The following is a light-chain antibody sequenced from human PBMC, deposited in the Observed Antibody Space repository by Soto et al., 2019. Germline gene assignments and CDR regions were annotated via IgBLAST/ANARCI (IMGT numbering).Light chain of an antibody. J-gene: IGKJ2*01. CDR2: GAS. Sequence: ETVLTQSPATLYVSPGERITLACRASQNVYSNLAWYQHKPCQAPRRLVYGASTWATYLPAWLSRSGSGRDFALTISGLQFEDFAFYYCPQYNNSPLYAFGQGTKLEIK. V-gene: IGKV3-15*01. CDR1: QNVYSN. CDR3: PQYNNSPLYA.